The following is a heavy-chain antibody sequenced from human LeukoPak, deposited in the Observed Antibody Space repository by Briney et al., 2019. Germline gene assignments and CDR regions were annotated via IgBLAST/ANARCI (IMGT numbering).Heavy chain of an antibody. D-gene: IGHD6-6*01. CDR2: ISSSSSTI. CDR1: GFTFNSYS. J-gene: IGHJ3*02. CDR3: AREYSSSSGLRAFDI. Sequence: GGSLRLSCAASGFTFNSYSMTWVRQAPGKGLEWVSYISSSSSTIYYADSVKGRFTISRDNAKTSLFLQMHSLRAEDTAVYYCAREYSSSSGLRAFDIWGQGTMVTVSS. V-gene: IGHV3-48*01.